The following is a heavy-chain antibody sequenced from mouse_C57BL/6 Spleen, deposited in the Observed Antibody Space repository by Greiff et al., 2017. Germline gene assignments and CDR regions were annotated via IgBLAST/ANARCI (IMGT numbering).Heavy chain of an antibody. V-gene: IGHV1-42*01. Sequence: VQLQQSGPELVKPGASVKLSCKASGYSFTGYYMNWVKQSPEKSLEWIGEINPSTGGTTYNQKFKAKATLTVDKSSSTAYMQLKSLTSEDSAVYYCAKYDCDGAWFAYWGQGTLVTVSA. D-gene: IGHD2-4*01. CDR2: INPSTGGT. CDR1: GYSFTGYY. J-gene: IGHJ3*01. CDR3: AKYDCDGAWFAY.